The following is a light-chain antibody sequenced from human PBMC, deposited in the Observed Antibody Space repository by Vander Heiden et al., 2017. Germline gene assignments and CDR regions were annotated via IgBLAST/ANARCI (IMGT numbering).Light chain of an antibody. J-gene: IGLJ2*01. CDR3: QAWDTSTAWKV. V-gene: IGLV3-1*01. Sequence: SYELTQPPSVSVSPGQTASITCSGDKLGDKYACWYQQKPGQSPLLVIYQDNKRPPGIPERFSGSNSGNTATLTISGTQAMDEADYYCQAWDTSTAWKVFGGGTKLTVL. CDR1: KLGDKY. CDR2: QDN.